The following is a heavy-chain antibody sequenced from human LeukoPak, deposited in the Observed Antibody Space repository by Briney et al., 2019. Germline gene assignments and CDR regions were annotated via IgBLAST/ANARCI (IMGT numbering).Heavy chain of an antibody. CDR1: GGSISSSSYY. D-gene: IGHD3-22*01. Sequence: SETLSLTCTVSGGSISSSSYYWGWIRQPPGKGLEWIGSIYYSGSTYYNPSLKSRVTISVDTSKNQFSLKLSSVTAADTAVYYCASQRYYYDSSGYYYFDYWGQGTLVTVSS. V-gene: IGHV4-39*01. J-gene: IGHJ4*02. CDR2: IYYSGST. CDR3: ASQRYYYDSSGYYYFDY.